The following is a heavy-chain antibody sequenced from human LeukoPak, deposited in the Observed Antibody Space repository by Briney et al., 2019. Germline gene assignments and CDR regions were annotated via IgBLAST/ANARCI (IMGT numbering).Heavy chain of an antibody. CDR2: IYYSGST. J-gene: IGHJ4*02. CDR1: GGSISSGDYY. Sequence: PSETLSLTCTVSGGSISSGDYYWSWIRQPPGKGLEWIGYIYYSGSTYYNPSLKSRVTISVDTSKNQFSLKLSSVTAADTAVYYCAGGSSSWYVENYWGQGTLVTVSS. V-gene: IGHV4-30-4*01. CDR3: AGGSSSWYVENY. D-gene: IGHD6-13*01.